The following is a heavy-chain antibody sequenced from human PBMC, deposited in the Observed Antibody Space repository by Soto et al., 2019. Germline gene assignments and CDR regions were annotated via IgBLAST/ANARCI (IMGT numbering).Heavy chain of an antibody. Sequence: PSETLCLTCTLCRSPTSSYYWSWIRQPTEKGLEWIGYSYYSGSTNYNPSLKSRVTISLDTSKNQCSLKLSSVTAADTAVYYCATVPWALWSGEISYAFDMWPEGTMVTVS. CDR3: ATVPWALWSGEISYAFDM. CDR2: SYYSGST. CDR1: RSPTSSYY. J-gene: IGHJ3*02. D-gene: IGHD3-10*01. V-gene: IGHV4-59*01.